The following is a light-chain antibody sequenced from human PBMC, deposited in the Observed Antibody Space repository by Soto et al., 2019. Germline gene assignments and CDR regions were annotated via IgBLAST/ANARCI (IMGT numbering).Light chain of an antibody. J-gene: IGLJ3*02. V-gene: IGLV1-51*02. Sequence: QSVLTQPPSVSAAPGQKVTISCSGSSSNIGNNYVSWYQQLPGTAPKLLIYENNKRPSGIPDRFSGSKSGTSATLGITGLQTGDEAYYYCGTWDSSLSAGGVFGGGTKLTVL. CDR3: GTWDSSLSAGGV. CDR2: ENN. CDR1: SSNIGNNY.